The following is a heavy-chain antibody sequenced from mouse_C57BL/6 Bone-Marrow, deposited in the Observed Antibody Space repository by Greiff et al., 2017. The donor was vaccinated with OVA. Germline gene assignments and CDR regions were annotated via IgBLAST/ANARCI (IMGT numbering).Heavy chain of an antibody. Sequence: DVKLVESGGGLVKPGGSLTLSCAASGFTFSDYGMHWVRQAPEKGLEWVAYLSSGSSTIYYADTVKGRFTISRDNAKNTLFLQMTSLRSEDTAMYYCANDGGFAYWGQGTLVTVSA. J-gene: IGHJ3*01. D-gene: IGHD2-12*01. V-gene: IGHV5-17*01. CDR2: LSSGSSTI. CDR3: ANDGGFAY. CDR1: GFTFSDYG.